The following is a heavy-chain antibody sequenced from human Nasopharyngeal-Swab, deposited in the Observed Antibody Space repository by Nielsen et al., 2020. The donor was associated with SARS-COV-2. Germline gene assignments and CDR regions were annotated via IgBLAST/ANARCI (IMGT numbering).Heavy chain of an antibody. D-gene: IGHD6-19*01. CDR2: INAGKGNT. CDR1: GYTLSTYA. V-gene: IGHV1-3*01. CDR3: ARVPAVAASRIDY. J-gene: IGHJ4*02. Sequence: ASVKVSCKASGYTLSTYAMYWVRQAPGQRPEFMGWINAGKGNTIYSQKFQGRVRISRDTSANTVYMELNRLRSEDTAVYYCARVPAVAASRIDYWGRGTLVTVSS.